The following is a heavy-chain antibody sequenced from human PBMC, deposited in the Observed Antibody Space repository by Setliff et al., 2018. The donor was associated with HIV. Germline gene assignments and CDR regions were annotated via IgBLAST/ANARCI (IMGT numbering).Heavy chain of an antibody. V-gene: IGHV1-69*13. Sequence: SVKVSCKVSGGSFSSFAISWVRQAPGHGLEWMGGIIPMFGTTNYAQKLQGRVTLSADESTSTAYMQLSSLTSEDTAVYYCARGRWLQSFDYWGQGTLVTVYS. J-gene: IGHJ4*02. CDR2: IIPMFGTT. D-gene: IGHD5-12*01. CDR1: GGSFSSFA. CDR3: ARGRWLQSFDY.